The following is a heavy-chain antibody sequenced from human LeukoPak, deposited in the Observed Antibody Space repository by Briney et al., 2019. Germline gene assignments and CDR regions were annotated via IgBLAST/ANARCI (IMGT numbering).Heavy chain of an antibody. CDR1: GFSFGDYY. Sequence: PGGSLRLSCEASGFSFGDYYMTWIRQAPGKGLEWISNINSNSYTIYYADSVKGRFTISRDNAKNSLYLQMNSLGAEDTATYYCGRAFPPLRTSSAGDLWGQGILVTVSS. J-gene: IGHJ4*02. V-gene: IGHV3-11*04. CDR3: GRAFPPLRTSSAGDL. CDR2: INSNSYTI. D-gene: IGHD3-16*01.